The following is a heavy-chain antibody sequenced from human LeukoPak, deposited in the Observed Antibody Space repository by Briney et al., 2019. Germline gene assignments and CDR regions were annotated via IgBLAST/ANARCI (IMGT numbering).Heavy chain of an antibody. J-gene: IGHJ6*02. V-gene: IGHV4-34*01. CDR1: GGSFSGYY. D-gene: IGHD5-18*01. CDR2: INHSGST. CDR3: AXXXXXXMVTLHGGYYYGMDV. Sequence: PSETLSLTCAVYGGSFSGYYWSWIRQPPGKGLEWIGEINHSGSTNYNPSLKSRVTISVDTSKNQFSLKLSSVTAADTAVYYCAXXXXXXMVTLHGGYYYGMDVWGQGTTVTVSS.